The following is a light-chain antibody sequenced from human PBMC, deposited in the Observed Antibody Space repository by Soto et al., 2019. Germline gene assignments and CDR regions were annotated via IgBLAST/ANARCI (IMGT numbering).Light chain of an antibody. CDR2: GTS. J-gene: IGKJ2*01. CDR3: QQSDSSRYT. Sequence: EIVLTQSPGNLSLSPGERATLSCRASQSVSSRNLAWYQQKPGRAPRLLIYGTSSRAPGIPDRFSGSGSGTHFTLIISRLEPEDFAVFYCQQSDSSRYTFGQGTKLEIK. V-gene: IGKV3-20*01. CDR1: QSVSSRN.